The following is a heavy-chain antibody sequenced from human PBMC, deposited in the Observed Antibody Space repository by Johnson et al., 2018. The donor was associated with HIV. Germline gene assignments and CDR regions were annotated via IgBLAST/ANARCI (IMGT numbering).Heavy chain of an antibody. CDR3: ARVGANFDAFDI. CDR2: IYSGGST. Sequence: MQLVESGGGLVQPGGSLRLSCEASGFTVSSNYMSWVRQAPGKGLEWVSVIYSGGSTYYVDSVKGRFTISRDNAKNSLYLQMNSLRAEDTAVYYCARVGANFDAFDIWGQGTMVTVSS. V-gene: IGHV3-66*01. D-gene: IGHD4/OR15-4a*01. CDR1: GFTVSSNY. J-gene: IGHJ3*02.